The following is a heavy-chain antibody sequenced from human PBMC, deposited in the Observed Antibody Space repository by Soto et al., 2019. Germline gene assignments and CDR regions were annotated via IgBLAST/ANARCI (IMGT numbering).Heavy chain of an antibody. V-gene: IGHV4-34*01. J-gene: IGHJ4*02. CDR2: INHSGST. CDR1: GGSISGYY. D-gene: IGHD6-19*01. CDR3: ARGRGSGWYFGFDY. Sequence: PSETLSLSCAVYGGSISGYYWSRIRQPPGKGLEWIGEINHSGSTNYNPSLKSRVTISVDTSKNQFSLKLSSVTAADTAVYYCARGRGSGWYFGFDYWGQGTLVNVSS.